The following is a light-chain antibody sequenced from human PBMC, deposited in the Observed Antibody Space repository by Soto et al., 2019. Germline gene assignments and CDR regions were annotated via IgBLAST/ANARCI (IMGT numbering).Light chain of an antibody. Sequence: EIVLTQSPGTLSLSPGERATLSCRASQSVTSSSLAWYQQKPGQAPRLLIYGASSRATGIPDRSSGSGSGTDFTLTISRLEPEDFAVYYCQQYGTSPRTFGQGTKVDIK. CDR2: GAS. J-gene: IGKJ1*01. CDR3: QQYGTSPRT. CDR1: QSVTSSS. V-gene: IGKV3-20*01.